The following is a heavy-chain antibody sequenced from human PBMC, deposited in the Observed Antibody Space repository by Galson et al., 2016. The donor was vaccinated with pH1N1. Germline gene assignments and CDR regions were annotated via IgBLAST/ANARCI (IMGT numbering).Heavy chain of an antibody. J-gene: IGHJ4*02. D-gene: IGHD1-26*01. CDR3: VRDLLWAFDY. Sequence: SLRLSCAASGFIFSDYAMNWVRQAPGKGLEWISYIRGGGTDIYYADSVRGRFTISRDDAKNSLYLQMSSLRAEDTALYYCVRDLLWAFDYWGQGVQVTVSS. V-gene: IGHV3-48*03. CDR2: IRGGGTDI. CDR1: GFIFSDYA.